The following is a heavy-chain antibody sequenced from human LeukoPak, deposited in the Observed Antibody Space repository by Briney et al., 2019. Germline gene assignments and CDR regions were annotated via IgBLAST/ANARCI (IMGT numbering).Heavy chain of an antibody. CDR2: ISGYIANT. D-gene: IGHD4-23*01. J-gene: IGHJ6*04. V-gene: IGHV1-18*01. CDR1: GYDFTSYG. Sequence: ASVKVSCKASGYDFTSYGINWVRPVPGQGLEWMGWISGYIANTKYAQKFQGRVTMTIETFTSTAYMEVRSLRYDDTAVYYCARADYGGPMDVWGKGTTVTVSS. CDR3: ARADYGGPMDV.